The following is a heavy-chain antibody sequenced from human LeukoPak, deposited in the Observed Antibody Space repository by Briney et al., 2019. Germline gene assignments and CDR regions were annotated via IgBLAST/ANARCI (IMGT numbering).Heavy chain of an antibody. D-gene: IGHD1-1*01. CDR3: ARDSSPDSATTYYDALDM. V-gene: IGHV3-7*01. Sequence: PGGSLRLSCAGSGFSFRRFWMIWVRQAPGRGLEWVANINGDGDGKRYADSVKDRFTISRDNARSLVFLQIHSLRDEDTALYYCARDSSPDSATTYYDALDMWGQGTMVTVSS. CDR2: INGDGDGK. J-gene: IGHJ3*02. CDR1: GFSFRRFW.